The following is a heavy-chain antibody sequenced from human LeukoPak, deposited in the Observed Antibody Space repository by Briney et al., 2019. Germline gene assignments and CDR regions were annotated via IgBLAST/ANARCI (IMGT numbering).Heavy chain of an antibody. CDR3: ARDSVWFGESSDAFDI. J-gene: IGHJ3*02. Sequence: PGRALRLSCAASGFTFSSYGMHWVRQAPGKGLEWVAVIGYDGRNKYYADSVKGRFTISRGNSKNTLYLQMNSLRAEDTAVYYCARDSVWFGESSDAFDIWGQGTMVTVSS. CDR1: GFTFSSYG. CDR2: IGYDGRNK. D-gene: IGHD3-10*01. V-gene: IGHV3-33*01.